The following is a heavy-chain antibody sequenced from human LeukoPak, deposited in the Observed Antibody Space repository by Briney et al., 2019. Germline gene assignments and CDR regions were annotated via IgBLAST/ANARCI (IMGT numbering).Heavy chain of an antibody. V-gene: IGHV3-74*01. Sequence: PGGSLRLSCVASGFTFNTYYMHWVRQAPGERLVRVSFINADGTITKYADSVKGRFTISRDNAKSTVYLQMNGLRVEDTAMYYCVRLAVTDTNYWGQGSLVTVSS. J-gene: IGHJ4*02. D-gene: IGHD2-21*02. CDR3: VRLAVTDTNY. CDR1: GFTFNTYY. CDR2: INADGTIT.